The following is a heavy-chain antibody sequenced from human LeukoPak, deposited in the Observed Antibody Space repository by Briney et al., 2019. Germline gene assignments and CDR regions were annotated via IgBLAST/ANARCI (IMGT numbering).Heavy chain of an antibody. CDR1: GFTFSYYW. V-gene: IGHV3-7*01. D-gene: IGHD6-6*01. CDR2: IKQGGSEN. J-gene: IGHJ4*02. CDR3: ARAQFDVDSSSHFDC. Sequence: GGSLRLSCAASGFTFSYYWMSWVRQAPGKGLEWVATIKQGGSENYYVDSVKGRFTISRDNAKNSLYLQMNSLRAEDTAVYYCARAQFDVDSSSHFDCWGQGTLVTVSS.